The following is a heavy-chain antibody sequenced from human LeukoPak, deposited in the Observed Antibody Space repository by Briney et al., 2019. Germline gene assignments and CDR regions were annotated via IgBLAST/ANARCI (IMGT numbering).Heavy chain of an antibody. D-gene: IGHD6-19*01. CDR2: IYASGST. J-gene: IGHJ3*02. V-gene: IGHV4-4*07. CDR1: GGSISSYY. Sequence: SETLSLTCTVSGGSISSYYWTWIPQPAGKGLEWIGRIYASGSTNYNPSLKSRVTMSVDPSKNQFSLRLNSVTAADTAVYYCASPGYSSGWYAFDIWGQGTMVTVSS. CDR3: ASPGYSSGWYAFDI.